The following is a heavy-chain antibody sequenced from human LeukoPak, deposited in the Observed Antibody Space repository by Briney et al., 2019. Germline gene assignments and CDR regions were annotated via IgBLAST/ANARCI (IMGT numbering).Heavy chain of an antibody. V-gene: IGHV3-21*01. J-gene: IGHJ4*02. Sequence: KPGGSLRLSCAASGFTFSSYGMNWVRQAPGKGLEWVSSISSSSSYIYYADSVKGRFTISRDNAKNSLYLQMNSLRAEDTAVYYCARDIYGDTPSFDYWGQGTLVTVSS. CDR2: ISSSSSYI. CDR1: GFTFSSYG. CDR3: ARDIYGDTPSFDY. D-gene: IGHD4-17*01.